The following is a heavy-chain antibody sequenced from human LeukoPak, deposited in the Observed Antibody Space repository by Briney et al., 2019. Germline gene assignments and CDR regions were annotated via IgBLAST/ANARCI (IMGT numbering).Heavy chain of an antibody. CDR3: ARDGGIQPTYYYYGMDV. CDR2: INPSGGST. J-gene: IGHJ6*02. CDR1: GYTFTGYY. D-gene: IGHD5-18*01. V-gene: IGHV1-46*01. Sequence: ASVKVSCKASGYTFTGYYMHWVRQAPGQGLEWMGIINPSGGSTSYAQKFQGRVTMTRDTSTSTVYMELSSLRSEDTAVYYCARDGGIQPTYYYYGMDVWGQGTTVTVSS.